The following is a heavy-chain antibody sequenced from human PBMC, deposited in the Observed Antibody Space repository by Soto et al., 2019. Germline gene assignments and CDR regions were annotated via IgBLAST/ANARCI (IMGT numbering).Heavy chain of an antibody. V-gene: IGHV3-30-3*01. J-gene: IGHJ6*02. Sequence: QVQLVESGGGVVQPGRSLRLSCAASGFTFSSYAMHWVRQAPGKGLEWVAVISYDGSNKYYADSVKGRFTISRDNSKNTLYLQMNSLRAEDTAVYYCAGGRCGGDCYVDYYSYGMDVWGQGTTVTVSS. D-gene: IGHD2-21*02. CDR3: AGGRCGGDCYVDYYSYGMDV. CDR2: ISYDGSNK. CDR1: GFTFSSYA.